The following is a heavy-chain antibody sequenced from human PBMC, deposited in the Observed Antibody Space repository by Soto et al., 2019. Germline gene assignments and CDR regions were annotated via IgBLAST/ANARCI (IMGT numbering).Heavy chain of an antibody. V-gene: IGHV2-5*05. CDR1: GFSLSTSGVG. D-gene: IGHD3-10*01. CDR3: VHKVLREAAFDY. Sequence: QITLTESGPTLLKPTQTLTLTCTFSGFSLSTSGVGVGWIRQPPGKALEWLALIYWDDDKLYGPSLKSSLSSTKDTSKNKVVLTMTNMDPVDKATYYCVHKVLREAAFDYWGQGTLVNVSS. CDR2: IYWDDDK. J-gene: IGHJ4*02.